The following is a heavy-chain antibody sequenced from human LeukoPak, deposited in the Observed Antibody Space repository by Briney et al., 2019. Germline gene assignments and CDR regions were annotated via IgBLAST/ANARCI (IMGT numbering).Heavy chain of an antibody. CDR1: GFTFSSYA. CDR2: IYSGGST. Sequence: GGSLRLSCAASGFTFSSYAMHWVRQAPGKGLEWVSVIYSGGSTYYADSVQGRFTISRDNSKNTLYLQMQSLRAEDTAVYFCATDQVATVGPFGAWGQGTLVTVSS. D-gene: IGHD3-16*01. V-gene: IGHV3-66*01. CDR3: ATDQVATVGPFGA. J-gene: IGHJ5*02.